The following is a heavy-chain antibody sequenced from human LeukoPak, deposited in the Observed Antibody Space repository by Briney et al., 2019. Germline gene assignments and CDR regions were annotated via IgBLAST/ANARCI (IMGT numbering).Heavy chain of an antibody. CDR3: ARDQGVYGETDY. V-gene: IGHV3-23*01. CDR2: ISGSGGST. J-gene: IGHJ4*02. D-gene: IGHD2-8*01. CDR1: GFTFSIYA. Sequence: GGSLRLSCAASGFTFSIYAMSWVRQAPGKGLDWVSSISGSGGSTYYADSVKGRFTISRDNSKNTLYPQMNSLRAEDTAVYYCARDQGVYGETDYWGQGTLVTVSS.